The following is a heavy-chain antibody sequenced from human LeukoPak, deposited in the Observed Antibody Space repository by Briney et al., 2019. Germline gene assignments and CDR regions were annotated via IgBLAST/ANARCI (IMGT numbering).Heavy chain of an antibody. J-gene: IGHJ5*02. CDR3: ARDGGADWFDP. CDR2: IYSDNRT. CDR1: GFSVDTKY. V-gene: IGHV3-53*04. Sequence: GGSLRLSCAVSGFSVDTKYMSWVRQAPGKGLEWVSIIYSDNRTDYADSVKGRFTISRHNSRNTVYLQMNSLRTEDTAMYYCARDGGADWFDPWGQGTLVTVSS. D-gene: IGHD2-21*01.